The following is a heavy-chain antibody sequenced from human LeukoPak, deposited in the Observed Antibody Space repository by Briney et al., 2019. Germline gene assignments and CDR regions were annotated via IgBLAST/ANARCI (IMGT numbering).Heavy chain of an antibody. CDR2: IKQDGSEK. D-gene: IGHD2-2*01. J-gene: IGHJ3*02. CDR3: ARDPLPGYCSSTSCYGQGSDAFDI. CDR1: GFTFSSYW. V-gene: IGHV3-7*01. Sequence: PGGSLRLSCAASGFTFSSYWMSWVRQAPGKGLEWVANIKQDGSEKYYVDSAKGRFTISRDNAKNSLYLQMNSLRAEDTAVYYCARDPLPGYCSSTSCYGQGSDAFDIWGQGTMVTVSS.